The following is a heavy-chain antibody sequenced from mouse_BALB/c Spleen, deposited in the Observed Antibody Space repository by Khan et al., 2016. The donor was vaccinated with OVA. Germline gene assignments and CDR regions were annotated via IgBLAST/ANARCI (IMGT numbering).Heavy chain of an antibody. D-gene: IGHD1-1*01. CDR2: INPHIGET. Sequence: VQLQQSGPELVKPGASVKISCKASGYSFTGYFMNWVMQSHGKSLEWIGRINPHIGETFYNQKFKGKATLTVDESSSTAHMELRSLASEDSAFYYCARIYGRDFDYWGQGTTLTVSS. V-gene: IGHV1-20*02. CDR3: ARIYGRDFDY. J-gene: IGHJ2*01. CDR1: GYSFTGYF.